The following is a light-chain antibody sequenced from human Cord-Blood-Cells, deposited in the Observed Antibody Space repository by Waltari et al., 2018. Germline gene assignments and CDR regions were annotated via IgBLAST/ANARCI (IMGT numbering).Light chain of an antibody. V-gene: IGLV3-25*03. CDR1: ASPKQY. CDR3: QSADSSGTWV. CDR2: KGS. Sequence: SYELTQPPSVSVSPGQTARITCSGAASPKQYAYWYQQKPGQAPVLVIYKGSERPSGIPERFSGSSSGTTVTLTISGVQAEDEADYYCQSADSSGTWVFGGGTKLTVL. J-gene: IGLJ3*02.